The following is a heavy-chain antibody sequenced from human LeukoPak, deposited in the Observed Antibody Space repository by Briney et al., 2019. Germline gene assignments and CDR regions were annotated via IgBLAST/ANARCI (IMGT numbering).Heavy chain of an antibody. CDR1: GGSFSGYY. Sequence: PSEILSLTCAVYGGSFSGYYWSWIRQPPGKGLEWIGEINHSGSTNYNPSLKSRVTISVDTSKNQFSLKLSSVTAADTAVYYCARHVFFRIAVAGTDYYYYYMDVWGKGTTVTVSS. CDR2: INHSGST. J-gene: IGHJ6*03. D-gene: IGHD6-19*01. V-gene: IGHV4-34*01. CDR3: ARHVFFRIAVAGTDYYYYYMDV.